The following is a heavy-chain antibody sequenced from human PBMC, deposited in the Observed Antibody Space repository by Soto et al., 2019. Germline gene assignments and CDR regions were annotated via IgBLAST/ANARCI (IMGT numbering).Heavy chain of an antibody. CDR2: IDPKDSYT. CDR3: ASDSDSSGVEAFDV. D-gene: IGHD3-22*01. V-gene: IGHV5-10-1*03. Sequence: EVQLVQSGAEVIQPGASLTISCKGSGYTFTNYWITWVRQMHGRGLEWMGRIDPKDSYTNYSPSFRGHVTISTDKSVSTAYLQWSRLTASDSAIYYCASDSDSSGVEAFDVWGQGTMVTVSS. CDR1: GYTFTNYW. J-gene: IGHJ3*01.